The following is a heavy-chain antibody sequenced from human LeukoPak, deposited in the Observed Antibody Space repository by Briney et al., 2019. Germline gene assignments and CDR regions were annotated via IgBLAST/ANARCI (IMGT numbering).Heavy chain of an antibody. CDR3: AREGFVPYIVANYYYYGMDV. CDR2: ISYDGKKK. D-gene: IGHD5-12*01. Sequence: PGRSLRLSCAASGFTFSSYSMHWVRQAPGKGLEWVAVISYDGKKKYYADSVKGRFTISRDNSKNTLDLQMNSLRAEDTAVYYCAREGFVPYIVANYYYYGMDVWGQGITVTVSS. CDR1: GFTFSSYS. J-gene: IGHJ6*02. V-gene: IGHV3-30*04.